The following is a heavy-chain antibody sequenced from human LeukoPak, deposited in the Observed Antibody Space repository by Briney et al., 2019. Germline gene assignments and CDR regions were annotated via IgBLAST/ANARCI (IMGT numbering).Heavy chain of an antibody. CDR1: GFTFSSYE. CDR3: ARGDYYYDSSGYGSIDY. V-gene: IGHV3-48*03. J-gene: IGHJ4*02. CDR2: ISSSGSTI. D-gene: IGHD3-22*01. Sequence: GGSLRLSCAASGFTFSSYEMNWVRQAPGKGLEWVSYISSSGSTIYYADSVKGRFTISRDNAKNSLYLQTNSLRAEDTAVYYCARGDYYYDSSGYGSIDYWGQGTLVTVSS.